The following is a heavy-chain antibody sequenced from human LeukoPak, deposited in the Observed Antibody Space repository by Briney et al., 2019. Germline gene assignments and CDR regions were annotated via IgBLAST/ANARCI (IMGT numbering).Heavy chain of an antibody. CDR1: GGSISSYY. V-gene: IGHV4-59*01. Sequence: SETLSPTCTVSGGSISSYYWSWIRQPPGKGLEWIGYIYYSGSTNYNPSLKSRVTISVDTSKNQFSLKLSSVTAADTAVYYCARGSDYVWGRYRYTAVDWFDPWGQGTLVTVSS. J-gene: IGHJ5*02. D-gene: IGHD3-16*02. CDR2: IYYSGST. CDR3: ARGSDYVWGRYRYTAVDWFDP.